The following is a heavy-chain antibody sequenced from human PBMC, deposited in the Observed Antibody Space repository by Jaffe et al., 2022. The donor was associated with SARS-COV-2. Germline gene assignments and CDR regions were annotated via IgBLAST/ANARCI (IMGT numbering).Heavy chain of an antibody. V-gene: IGHV3-23*04. J-gene: IGHJ4*02. Sequence: EVQLVESGGGLVQPGGSLRLSCAASGFTFSSYAMSWVRQAPGKGLEWVSAISGSGGSTYYADSVKGRFTISRDNSKNTLYLQMNSLRAEDTAVYYCAKDRPRRDIVVVVAAPNYFDYWGQGTLVTVSS. CDR3: AKDRPRRDIVVVVAAPNYFDY. D-gene: IGHD2-15*01. CDR2: ISGSGGST. CDR1: GFTFSSYA.